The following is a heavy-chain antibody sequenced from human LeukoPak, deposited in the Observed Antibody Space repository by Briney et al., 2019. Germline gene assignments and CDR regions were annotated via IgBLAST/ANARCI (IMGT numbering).Heavy chain of an antibody. Sequence: GGPLRLSCAASGFTFDDYAMHWVRQAPGKGLEWVSLISGDGGSTYYADSVKGRFTISRDNSKTSLYLQMNSLRTEDTALYYCAKDFDYYGSGRLYYYGMDVWGQRATVTVSS. CDR1: GFTFDDYA. CDR3: AKDFDYYGSGRLYYYGMDV. J-gene: IGHJ6*01. D-gene: IGHD3-10*01. V-gene: IGHV3-43*02. CDR2: ISGDGGST.